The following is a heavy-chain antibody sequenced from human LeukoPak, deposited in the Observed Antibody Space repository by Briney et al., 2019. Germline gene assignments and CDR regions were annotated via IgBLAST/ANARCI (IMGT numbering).Heavy chain of an antibody. CDR3: GGDLSGSGGGGMDV. CDR2: IYSGGTT. D-gene: IGHD6-13*01. Sequence: GGSLRLSCAASGFTVSSNYMSWVRQAPGRGLEWGSVIYSGGTTYYADSVKGRFTISRDNSKNTLYLQMNSLRAGDAAVECWGGDLSGSGGGGMDVWGKGTTVTVSS. CDR1: GFTVSSNY. J-gene: IGHJ6*04. V-gene: IGHV3-53*01.